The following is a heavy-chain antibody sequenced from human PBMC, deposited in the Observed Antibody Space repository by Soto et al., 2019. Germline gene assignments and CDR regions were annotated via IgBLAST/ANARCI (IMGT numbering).Heavy chain of an antibody. CDR3: AGEPQSRGYGGNRGFDY. Sequence: SVKVSCKASGGTFSSYTISWVRQAPGQGLEWMGRIIPILGIANYAQKFQGRVTITADKSTSTAYMELSSLRSEDPARDYLAGEPQSRGYGGNRGFDYWGQGTLVTVSS. V-gene: IGHV1-69*04. CDR1: GGTFSSYT. J-gene: IGHJ4*02. D-gene: IGHD3-10*01. CDR2: IIPILGIA.